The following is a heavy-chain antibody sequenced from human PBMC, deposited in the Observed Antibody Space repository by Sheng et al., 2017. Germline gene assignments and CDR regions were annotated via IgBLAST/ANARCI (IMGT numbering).Heavy chain of an antibody. D-gene: IGHD2-2*01. J-gene: IGHJ6*02. Sequence: ESGGGVVQPGRSLTLSCAASGFLFSDYVMHWVRQAPGSGLEWVTLISSDGTTKNYAESVRGRFTISRDNAKNSLYLQMDSLRAEDTAVYYCARRYCSSTSCLLDVWGQGTTVTVSS. CDR1: GFLFSDYV. CDR2: ISSDGTTK. V-gene: IGHV3-30*03. CDR3: ARRYCSSTSCLLDV.